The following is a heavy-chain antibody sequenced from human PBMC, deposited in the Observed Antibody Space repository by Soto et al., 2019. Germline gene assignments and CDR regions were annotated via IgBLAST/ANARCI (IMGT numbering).Heavy chain of an antibody. CDR3: ARIPRYSFPTSDDLDS. J-gene: IGHJ4*02. V-gene: IGHV1-69*13. Sequence: SVKVSCKASGGTFYTYTFSWVRQAPGQGLEWMGSITPIYPTTNYAEKFQGRLTVTADGSTNTAYMELNSLTSDDTAVYYCARIPRYSFPTSDDLDSWGQGTLVTVSS. CDR1: GGTFYTYT. CDR2: ITPIYPTT. D-gene: IGHD5-18*01.